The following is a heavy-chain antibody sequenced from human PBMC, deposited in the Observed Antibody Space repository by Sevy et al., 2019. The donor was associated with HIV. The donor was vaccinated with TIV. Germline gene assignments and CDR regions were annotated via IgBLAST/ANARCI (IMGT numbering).Heavy chain of an antibody. CDR1: GYTLSELS. CDR3: ATVREYYSDSSGYLDY. D-gene: IGHD3-22*01. CDR2: FDPDDGET. Sequence: ASVKVSCKVSGYTLSELSMHWVRQPPGKGLEWMGRFDPDDGETIYAQRFQGRVTMTEDTSADTAYMELSSLRSEDTAMYYCATVREYYSDSSGYLDYWGQGTPVTVSS. J-gene: IGHJ4*02. V-gene: IGHV1-24*01.